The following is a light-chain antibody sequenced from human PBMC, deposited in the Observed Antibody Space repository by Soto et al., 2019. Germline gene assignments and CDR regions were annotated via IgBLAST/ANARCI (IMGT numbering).Light chain of an antibody. Sequence: DITMTPSPSSLSASIGDSVTITCRASPSISSYLNWYRQKPGKAPKLLIYAASSLQSGVPSRFSGSGSGTDFTLTISSLQPEDFATYYCQQSYSTPWTFGQGTKVDI. J-gene: IGKJ1*01. CDR3: QQSYSTPWT. CDR2: AAS. V-gene: IGKV1-39*01. CDR1: PSISSY.